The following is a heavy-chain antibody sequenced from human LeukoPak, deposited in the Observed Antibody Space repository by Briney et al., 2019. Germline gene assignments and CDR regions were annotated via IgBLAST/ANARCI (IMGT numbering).Heavy chain of an antibody. CDR3: ARTLYFGDLFYDY. J-gene: IGHJ4*02. Sequence: PGGSLRLSCAASGFTVSNNYMSWVRQAPGKGLDWVSVLYSGGSTYYADSVKGRFTISRDNSKNTLYLQMNSLGAEDTAVYHCARTLYFGDLFYDYWGQGTLVTVSS. CDR1: GFTVSNNY. CDR2: LYSGGST. D-gene: IGHD3-10*01. V-gene: IGHV3-66*01.